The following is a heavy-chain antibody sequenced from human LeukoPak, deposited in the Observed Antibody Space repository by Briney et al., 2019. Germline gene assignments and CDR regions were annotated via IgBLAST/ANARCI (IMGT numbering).Heavy chain of an antibody. CDR3: ARYYDSSGCTQGAFDI. J-gene: IGHJ3*02. CDR2: FYRGIST. D-gene: IGHD3-22*01. CDR1: GFTVSSNY. V-gene: IGHV3-66*02. Sequence: GGSLRLSCAASGFTVSSNYMSWVRQAPGKGLEWVSSFYRGISTYYADSVKGRFTTSRDHSKNTVYLQMDSLRPEDTAVYYCARYYDSSGCTQGAFDIWGQGTMVTVS.